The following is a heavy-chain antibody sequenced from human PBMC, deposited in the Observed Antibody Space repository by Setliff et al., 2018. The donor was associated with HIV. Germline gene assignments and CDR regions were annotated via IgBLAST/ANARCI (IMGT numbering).Heavy chain of an antibody. V-gene: IGHV4-39*01. Sequence: PSETLSLTCTVSGDSISSNNYYWGWIRQPPGKGPEWTGGIFYSETVYYGGRTYYSPSLKSRVTISIDTSKNRFSLQLTSVTAADTAVYYCARHRDGGTYPLDYWGQGTLVTVSS. J-gene: IGHJ4*02. D-gene: IGHD1-26*01. CDR2: IFYSETVYYGGRT. CDR1: GDSISSNNYY. CDR3: ARHRDGGTYPLDY.